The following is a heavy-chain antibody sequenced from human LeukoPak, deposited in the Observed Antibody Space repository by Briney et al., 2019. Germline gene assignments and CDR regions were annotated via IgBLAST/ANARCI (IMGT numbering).Heavy chain of an antibody. J-gene: IGHJ3*02. CDR3: ARDTSLYEIDAFDI. CDR1: GFTFSSYG. V-gene: IGHV3-30*02. D-gene: IGHD5/OR15-5a*01. CDR2: IRYDGSNK. Sequence: GGSLRLSWAASGFTFSSYGMHWVRQAPGKGLEWVAFIRYDGSNKYYADSVKGRFTISRDNSKNTLYLQMNSLRAEDTAVYYCARDTSLYEIDAFDIWGQGTMVTVSS.